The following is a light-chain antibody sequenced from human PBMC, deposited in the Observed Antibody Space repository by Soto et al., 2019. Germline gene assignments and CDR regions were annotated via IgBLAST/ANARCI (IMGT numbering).Light chain of an antibody. J-gene: IGLJ2*01. CDR2: EDS. Sequence: QSALTQPDSVSGSPGQSITISCTGISSYVGIYNLVSWYQQHPGRVPKLMIYEDSLRPSGVSDRFSGSKSGNTASLTISGLQAEDEANYYCCSYAYSSVVFGGGTKVTGL. CDR3: CSYAYSSVV. V-gene: IGLV2-23*01. CDR1: SSYVGIYNL.